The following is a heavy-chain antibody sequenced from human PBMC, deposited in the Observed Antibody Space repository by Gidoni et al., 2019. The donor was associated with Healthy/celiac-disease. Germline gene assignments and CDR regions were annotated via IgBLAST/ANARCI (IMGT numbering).Heavy chain of an antibody. CDR2: ISGSGGST. CDR1: GVTFSSYA. V-gene: IGHV3-23*01. D-gene: IGHD3-16*01. Sequence: EVQLLESGGGLVQPGGSLRLSCAASGVTFSSYAMSWVRQAPGKGLEWVSAISGSGGSTYYADSVKGRFTISRDNSKNTLYLQMNSLRAEDTAVYYCAKDLGVPEREKGDWFDPWGQGTLVTVSS. CDR3: AKDLGVPEREKGDWFDP. J-gene: IGHJ5*02.